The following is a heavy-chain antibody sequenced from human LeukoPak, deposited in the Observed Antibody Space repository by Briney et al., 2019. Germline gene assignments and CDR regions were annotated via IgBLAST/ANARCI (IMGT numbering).Heavy chain of an antibody. Sequence: GASVKVSCKASGYTFSGYYIHWVRQAPGQGLEWMGGIIPIFGTANYAQKFQGRVTITTDESTSTAYMELSSLRSEDTAVYYCARDLSIPPTQYYFDYWGQGTLVTVSS. CDR2: IIPIFGTA. CDR1: GYTFSGYY. D-gene: IGHD1-14*01. CDR3: ARDLSIPPTQYYFDY. J-gene: IGHJ4*02. V-gene: IGHV1-69*05.